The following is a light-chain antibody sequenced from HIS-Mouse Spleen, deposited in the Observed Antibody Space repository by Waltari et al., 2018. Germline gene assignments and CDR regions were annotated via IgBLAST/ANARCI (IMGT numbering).Light chain of an antibody. Sequence: QSALTQPAPVSVSPGQSITLSCPGSSCDSLGYNTVYGYQQHPGNAPKLMIYDVSNRPAGVSNRFSGSKSGNTASLTISGLQAEDEADYYCSSYTSSSTLRVFGGGTKLTVL. CDR2: DVS. J-gene: IGLJ3*02. CDR1: SCDSLGYNT. CDR3: SSYTSSSTLRV. V-gene: IGLV2-14*03.